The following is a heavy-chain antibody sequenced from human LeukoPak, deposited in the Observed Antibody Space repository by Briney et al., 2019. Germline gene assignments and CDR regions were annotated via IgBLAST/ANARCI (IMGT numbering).Heavy chain of an antibody. V-gene: IGHV3-23*01. Sequence: GGSLRLSCAASGFAFSSYAMSWVRQAPGKGLEWVSVITGSGGNTYYADSVKGRFTISKDNSKNTVYLQMSSLRVDDTAVYYCAKAASSSWPSYYYGMDVWGQGTTVTVSS. CDR2: ITGSGGNT. J-gene: IGHJ6*02. D-gene: IGHD6-13*01. CDR3: AKAASSSWPSYYYGMDV. CDR1: GFAFSSYA.